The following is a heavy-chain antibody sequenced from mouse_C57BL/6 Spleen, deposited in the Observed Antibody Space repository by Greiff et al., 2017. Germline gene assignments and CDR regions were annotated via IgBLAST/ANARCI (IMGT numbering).Heavy chain of an antibody. J-gene: IGHJ3*01. CDR1: GYTFTDYY. V-gene: IGHV1-19*01. D-gene: IGHD2-4*01. CDR2: INPYNGGT. Sequence: VQLQQSGPVLVKPGASVKMSCKASGYTFTDYYMNWVKQSHGKSLEWIGVINPYNGGTSYNQKFKGKATLTVDKSSSTAYMELNSLTSEDSAVYYCARNDYDEGEIWFAYWGQGTLVTVSA. CDR3: ARNDYDEGEIWFAY.